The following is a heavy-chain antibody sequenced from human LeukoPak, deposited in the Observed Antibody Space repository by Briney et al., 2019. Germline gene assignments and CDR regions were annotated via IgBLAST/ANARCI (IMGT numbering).Heavy chain of an antibody. CDR3: ARGERITMIVVVIRAGFDY. D-gene: IGHD3-22*01. CDR1: GFTFSTYG. J-gene: IGHJ4*02. Sequence: GGSLRLSCDASGFTFSTYGMHWVRQAPGRGLEWVAVIIHDGSKKFYADSVKGRFTISRDNAQNTLYLQMNSLRAEDTAVYYCARGERITMIVVVIRAGFDYWGQGTLVTVSS. CDR2: IIHDGSKK. V-gene: IGHV3-30*03.